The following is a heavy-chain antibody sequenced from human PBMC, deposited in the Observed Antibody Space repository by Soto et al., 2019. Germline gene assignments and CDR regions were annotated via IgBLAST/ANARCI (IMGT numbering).Heavy chain of an antibody. CDR3: ARLSPANFVRYYYYYYGMDV. CDR2: IYPGDSDT. D-gene: IGHD3-9*01. CDR1: GYSFTSYW. V-gene: IGHV5-51*01. J-gene: IGHJ6*02. Sequence: ESLKISCKGSGYSFTSYWIGWVRQMPGKGLEWMGIIYPGDSDTRYSPSFQGQVTISADKSISTAYLQWSSLKASDTAMYYCARLSPANFVRYYYYYYGMDVWGQGTKVTVYS.